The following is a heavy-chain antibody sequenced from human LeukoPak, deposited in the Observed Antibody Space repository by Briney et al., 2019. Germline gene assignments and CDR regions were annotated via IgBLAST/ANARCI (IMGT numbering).Heavy chain of an antibody. CDR3: VGAMVRGVSNIYYYYYMDV. D-gene: IGHD3-10*01. V-gene: IGHV3-9*01. CDR2: ISWNSIGI. Sequence: GGSLRLSCAAFGFTLDDYAMHWVRQVPGKGLEWVSGISWNSIGIGYADSVKGRFTIFRDNARNSLFLQMNNLSPEDTALYYCVGAMVRGVSNIYYYYYMDVWGKGTTVTVSS. J-gene: IGHJ6*03. CDR1: GFTLDDYA.